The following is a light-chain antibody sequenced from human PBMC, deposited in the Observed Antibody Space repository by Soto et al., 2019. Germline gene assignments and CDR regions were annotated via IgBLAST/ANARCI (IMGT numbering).Light chain of an antibody. CDR3: QQYNNWPRT. CDR1: QSVSSN. V-gene: IGKV3-15*01. Sequence: DILMTQSPATLSVSPGERVTLSCRASQSVSSNLAWYQQKPGQTPRLLIYDASTGATGIPARFSGSGSGTEFTLTISSLQSEDFAVYYCQQYNNWPRTFGQGTKV. CDR2: DAS. J-gene: IGKJ1*01.